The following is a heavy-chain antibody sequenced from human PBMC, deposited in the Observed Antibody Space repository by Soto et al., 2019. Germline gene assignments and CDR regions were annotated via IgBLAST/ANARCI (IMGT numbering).Heavy chain of an antibody. V-gene: IGHV4-59*08. CDR3: TRRYGSCFDY. D-gene: IGHD3-10*01. J-gene: IGHJ4*02. Sequence: QVQLQESGPGLVKPSETLSLTCTVSGGSISSYYWSWIRQPPGKGLEWIGYIYYSGSTNYNPSLKSRVTISVDTSKNQFSLKLSSVTAAYINVSYCTRRYGSCFDYWGQGLLVTVSS. CDR1: GGSISSYY. CDR2: IYYSGST.